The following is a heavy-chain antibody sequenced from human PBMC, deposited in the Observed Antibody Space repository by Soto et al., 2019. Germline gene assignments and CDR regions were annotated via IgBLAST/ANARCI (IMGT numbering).Heavy chain of an antibody. CDR2: INHSGIT. Sequence: PSETLSLTCAVYGGSFSGYYCSWIRQPPGKGLEWIGEINHSGITNYNTSLKSRVTISVDTSKNQFSLKLSSVTAADTAVYYCARPVSETGTPFDYWGQGTLVAVSS. CDR3: ARPVSETGTPFDY. CDR1: GGSFSGYY. J-gene: IGHJ4*02. D-gene: IGHD1-7*01. V-gene: IGHV4-34*01.